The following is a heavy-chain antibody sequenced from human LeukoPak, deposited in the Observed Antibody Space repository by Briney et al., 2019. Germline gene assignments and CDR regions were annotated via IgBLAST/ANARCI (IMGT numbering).Heavy chain of an antibody. J-gene: IGHJ4*02. CDR2: IYYSGST. CDR1: GGSISSSSYY. D-gene: IGHD3-10*01. V-gene: IGHV4-39*01. CDR3: QGYGCYGSGSYLFDY. Sequence: PSETLSLTCTVSGGSISSSSYYWGWIRQPPGKGLEWIGSIYYSGSTYYNPSLKSRVTISVDTSKNQFSLKLSSVTAADTAVYYCQGYGCYGSGSYLFDYWGQGTLVTVSS.